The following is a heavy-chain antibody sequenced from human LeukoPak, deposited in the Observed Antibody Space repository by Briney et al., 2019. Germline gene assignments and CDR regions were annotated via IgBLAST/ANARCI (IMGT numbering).Heavy chain of an antibody. J-gene: IGHJ4*02. Sequence: KPGGSLRLSCSASGFTFSSYSMNWVRQAPGKGLEWVPSISSSSSYIYYADSVKGRFTISRDNAKNSLYLQMNSLRAEDTAVYYCARDRILRQFDYWGQGTLVTVSS. V-gene: IGHV3-21*01. CDR2: ISSSSSYI. CDR3: ARDRILRQFDY. D-gene: IGHD4-17*01. CDR1: GFTFSSYS.